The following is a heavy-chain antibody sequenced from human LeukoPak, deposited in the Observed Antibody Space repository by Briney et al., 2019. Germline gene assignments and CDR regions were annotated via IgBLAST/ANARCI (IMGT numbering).Heavy chain of an antibody. CDR3: ARESPLAVTVDY. CDR2: IWYDGSNK. V-gene: IGHV3-33*01. D-gene: IGHD4-23*01. J-gene: IGHJ4*02. CDR1: GFTFSSYG. Sequence: PGRSLRLSCAASGFTFSSYGMHWDRQAPGKGLEWVAVIWYDGSNKYYADSVKGRFTISRDNSKNTLYLQMNSLRAEDTAVYYCARESPLAVTVDYRGQGTLVTVSS.